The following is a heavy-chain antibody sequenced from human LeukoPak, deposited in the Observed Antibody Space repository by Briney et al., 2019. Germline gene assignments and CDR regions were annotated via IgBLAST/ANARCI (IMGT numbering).Heavy chain of an antibody. CDR3: ARTNYYDSSGYQGAGTYYYGMDV. Sequence: SVKVSCKASGGTFSSYGISWVRQAPGQGLEWMGRIIPIFGTANYAQKFQGRVTITADKLTSTAYMEVSSLRSEDTAVYHCARTNYYDSSGYQGAGTYYYGMDVWGQGTTVTVSS. J-gene: IGHJ6*02. V-gene: IGHV1-69*06. CDR2: IIPIFGTA. CDR1: GGTFSSYG. D-gene: IGHD3-22*01.